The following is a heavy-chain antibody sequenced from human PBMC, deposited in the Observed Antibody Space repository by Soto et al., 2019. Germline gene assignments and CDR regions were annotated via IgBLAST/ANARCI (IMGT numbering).Heavy chain of an antibody. D-gene: IGHD4-4*01. CDR1: GFTFSSYA. V-gene: IGHV3-23*01. CDR3: AKGGTATVTNFDY. J-gene: IGHJ4*02. CDR2: ISGSGGST. Sequence: EVQLLESGGGLVQPGGSLRLSCAASGFTFSSYAMSWVRQAPGKGLEWVSAISGSGGSTYYADSVKGRFTISRDNSKNTLYLQMNSLRAEDTAVYYWAKGGTATVTNFDYWGQGTLVTVSS.